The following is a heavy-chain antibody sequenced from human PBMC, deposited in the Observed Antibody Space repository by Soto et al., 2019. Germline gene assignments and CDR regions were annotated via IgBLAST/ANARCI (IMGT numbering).Heavy chain of an antibody. CDR2: INHSGTI. V-gene: IGHV4-34*01. J-gene: IGHJ3*02. D-gene: IGHD2-21*01. CDR1: GGSFSGYY. Sequence: PSETLSLTCAVYGGSFSGYYRTWIRQPPGKGLEWIGEINHSGTINFNPSLKSRLTISLDTSKRRCSLKLSSLTATDTAVYYGARDSNDAFDIWGQGTMVTVS. CDR3: ARDSNDAFDI.